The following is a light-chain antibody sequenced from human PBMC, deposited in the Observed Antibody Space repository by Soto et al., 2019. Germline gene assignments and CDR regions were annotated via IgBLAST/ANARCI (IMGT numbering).Light chain of an antibody. Sequence: DIQMTQSPSTLSASVGDRVTITCRASQSISSWLAWYQQKPWKAPKLLIYDASSLESGVPSRSSGSGSGTELTLTISSLQPDSFATDYCQQYNSYSFGGGTKVDIK. V-gene: IGKV1-5*01. CDR2: DAS. CDR3: QQYNSYS. J-gene: IGKJ4*01. CDR1: QSISSW.